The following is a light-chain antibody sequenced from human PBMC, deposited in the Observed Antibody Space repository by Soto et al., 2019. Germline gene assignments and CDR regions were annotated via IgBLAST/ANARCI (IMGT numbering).Light chain of an antibody. CDR2: AAS. CDR1: QNIRTY. V-gene: IGKV1-39*01. Sequence: DLQMTQSPSSLSASVGDRVTITCRASQNIRTYLNWYQQRPGKAPQLLISAASSLQSGVPSRFSGSGSGTEFTLTISSLQPEDFATYYCQQSFNTPRTFGQGTKAEI. CDR3: QQSFNTPRT. J-gene: IGKJ1*01.